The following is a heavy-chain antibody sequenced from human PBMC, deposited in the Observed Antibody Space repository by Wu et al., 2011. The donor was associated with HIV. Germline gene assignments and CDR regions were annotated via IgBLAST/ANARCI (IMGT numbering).Heavy chain of an antibody. CDR3: AGDLGGDEDT. V-gene: IGHV1-69*14. CDR2: MVPMFGRQ. Sequence: QVQLVQSGAEVKKPGSSVKVSCKASGDTFSGHSLSWVRQAPGQGLEWMGGMVPMFGRQDHAQKFRGRVKITVDKSTSTAYIEVRSLRSEDTSVYYCAGDLGGDEDTWGQETLVTVSS. J-gene: IGHJ5*02. CDR1: GDTFSGHS. D-gene: IGHD2-21*01.